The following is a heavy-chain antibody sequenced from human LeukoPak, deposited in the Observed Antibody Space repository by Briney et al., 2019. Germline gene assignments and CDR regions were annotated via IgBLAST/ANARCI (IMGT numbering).Heavy chain of an antibody. Sequence: GASVKVSCKASGYTFTGYYMHWVRQAPGQGLEWMGRINPNSGATKYAQKFQGRVTMTRDTSISTAYMELSRLTSDDTAVYYCGTLLSNGPFDYWGQGTLVTVSS. CDR3: GTLLSNGPFDY. V-gene: IGHV1-2*06. J-gene: IGHJ4*02. CDR2: INPNSGAT. CDR1: GYTFTGYY.